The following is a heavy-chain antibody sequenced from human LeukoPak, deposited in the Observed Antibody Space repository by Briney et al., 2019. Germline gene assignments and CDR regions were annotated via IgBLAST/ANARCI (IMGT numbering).Heavy chain of an antibody. CDR3: ARRLHKDY. D-gene: IGHD4-11*01. J-gene: IGHJ4*02. CDR2: ISYDGSNK. CDR1: GFTVSSNY. Sequence: GGSLRLSCAASGFTVSSNYMSWVRQAPGKGLEWVAVISYDGSNKYYADSVKGRFTISRDNSKNTLYLQMNSLRAEDTAVYYCARRLHKDYRGQGTLVTVSS. V-gene: IGHV3-30-3*01.